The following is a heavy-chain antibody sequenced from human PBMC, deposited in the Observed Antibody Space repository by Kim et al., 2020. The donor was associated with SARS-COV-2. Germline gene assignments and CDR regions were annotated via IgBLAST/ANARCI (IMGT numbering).Heavy chain of an antibody. Sequence: GGSLRLSCAASGFTFSSYWMSWVRQAPGKGLEWVANIKQDGSEKYYVDSVKGRFTISRYNAKNSLYLQMNSLRAEDTAVYYCARPLGGYSSGWYPFDYWGQGTLVTVSS. CDR1: GFTFSSYW. CDR2: IKQDGSEK. J-gene: IGHJ4*02. V-gene: IGHV3-7*01. D-gene: IGHD6-19*01. CDR3: ARPLGGYSSGWYPFDY.